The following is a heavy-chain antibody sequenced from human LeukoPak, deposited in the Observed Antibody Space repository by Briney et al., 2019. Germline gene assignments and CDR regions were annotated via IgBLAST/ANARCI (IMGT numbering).Heavy chain of an antibody. J-gene: IGHJ4*02. D-gene: IGHD3-22*01. Sequence: SGPTLVNPTQTLTLTCTFSGFSLSTSGMRVSWIRQPPGKALEWLARIDWDDDKFYSTSLKTRLTISKDTSKNQVVLTMTNMDPVDTATYCCARTPFYYYDSSGYYYYDYWGQGTLVTVSS. CDR3: ARTPFYYYDSSGYYYYDY. CDR2: IDWDDDK. CDR1: GFSLSTSGMR. V-gene: IGHV2-70*04.